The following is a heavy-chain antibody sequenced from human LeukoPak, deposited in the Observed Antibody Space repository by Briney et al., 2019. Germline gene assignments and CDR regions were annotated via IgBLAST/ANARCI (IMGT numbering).Heavy chain of an antibody. CDR2: INHSGST. CDR1: GGSFSGYY. D-gene: IGHD3-3*01. CDR3: ASGHYDFWSGYLNWFDP. J-gene: IGHJ5*02. V-gene: IGHV4-34*01. Sequence: PSETLSLTCAVYGGSFSGYYWSWIRQPPGKGLEWIGEINHSGSTNYNPSLKSRVTISVDTSKNQFSLKLSSVTAADTAVYYCASGHYDFWSGYLNWFDPWGQGTLVTVSS.